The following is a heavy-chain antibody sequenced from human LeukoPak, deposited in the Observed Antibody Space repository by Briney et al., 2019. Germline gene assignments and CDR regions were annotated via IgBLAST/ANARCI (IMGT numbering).Heavy chain of an antibody. CDR3: ATIAAAGTQYYYYGMDV. V-gene: IGHV1-69*01. J-gene: IGHJ6*02. D-gene: IGHD6-13*01. CDR2: IIPIFGTA. CDR1: GGTFSSYA. Sequence: SVKVSCKASGGTFSSYAISWVRQAPGQGLERMGGIIPIFGTANYAQKFQGRVTITADESTSTAYMELSSLRSEDTAVYYCATIAAAGTQYYYYGMDVWGQGTTVTVSS.